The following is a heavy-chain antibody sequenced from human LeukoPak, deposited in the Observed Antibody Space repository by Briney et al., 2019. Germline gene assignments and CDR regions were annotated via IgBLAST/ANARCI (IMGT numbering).Heavy chain of an antibody. V-gene: IGHV3-21*01. CDR2: ISSSSSYI. J-gene: IGHJ4*02. CDR1: GFTFSSYS. CDR3: APKASFDY. Sequence: GGSLRLSRAASGFTFSSYSMNWVRQAPGKGLEWVSSISSSSSYIYYADSVKGRFTISRDNAKNLLYLQMNSLRAEDTAVYYCAPKASFDYWGQGTLVTVSS.